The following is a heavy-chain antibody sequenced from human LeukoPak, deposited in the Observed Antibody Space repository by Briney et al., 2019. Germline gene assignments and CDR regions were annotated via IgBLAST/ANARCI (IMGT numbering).Heavy chain of an antibody. Sequence: GGSLRLSCAASGFTFSNYAMTWVRRAPGKGLEWVSSIWGSGDYTNYADSVRGRVTISRDRTKSTLFLQLNSLRVDDTAVYYCTKDPTGDYVGAFDVWGQGIMVTVSS. CDR1: GFTFSNYA. CDR3: TKDPTGDYVGAFDV. D-gene: IGHD4-23*01. J-gene: IGHJ3*01. CDR2: IWGSGDYT. V-gene: IGHV3-23*01.